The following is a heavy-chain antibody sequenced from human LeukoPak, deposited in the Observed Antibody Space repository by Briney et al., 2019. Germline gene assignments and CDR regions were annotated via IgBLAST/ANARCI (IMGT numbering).Heavy chain of an antibody. CDR2: INHSGST. D-gene: IGHD3-10*01. CDR3: ARGSGSLPD. CDR1: GGSFSGYY. Sequence: KTSETLSLTCAVYGGSFSGYYCSWIRQPPGKGLEWIGEINHSGSTNYNPSLKSRVTISVDTSKNQFSLKLSSVTAADTAVYYCARGSGSLPDWGQGTLVTVSS. V-gene: IGHV4-34*01. J-gene: IGHJ4*02.